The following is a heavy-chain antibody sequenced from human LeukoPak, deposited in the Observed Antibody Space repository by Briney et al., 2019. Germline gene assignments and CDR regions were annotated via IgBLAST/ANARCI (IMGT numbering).Heavy chain of an antibody. CDR1: GYTFSDYY. Sequence: ASVKVSCKASGYTFSDYYMHWVRQAPGQGLEWMGRINLNSGATNFARKFQGRVTMTRDTSISTAYLELSRVRSDDTAVFYCAPRPSNTWSFDSWGQGTLVTVSS. CDR2: INLNSGAT. J-gene: IGHJ4*02. CDR3: APRPSNTWSFDS. V-gene: IGHV1-2*06. D-gene: IGHD6-13*01.